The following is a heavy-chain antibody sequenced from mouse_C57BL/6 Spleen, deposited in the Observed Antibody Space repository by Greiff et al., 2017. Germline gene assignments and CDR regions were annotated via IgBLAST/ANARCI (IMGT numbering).Heavy chain of an antibody. CDR2: IRSKSNNYAT. V-gene: IGHV10-1*01. J-gene: IGHJ2*01. D-gene: IGHD3-1*01. Sequence: EVQRVESGGGLVQPKGSLKLSCAASGFSFNTYAMNWVRQAPGKGLEWVARIRSKSNNYATYYADSVKDRFTISRDDSESMLYLQMNNLKTEDTAMYYCVRHSGAFDYWGQGTTLTVSS. CDR3: VRHSGAFDY. CDR1: GFSFNTYA.